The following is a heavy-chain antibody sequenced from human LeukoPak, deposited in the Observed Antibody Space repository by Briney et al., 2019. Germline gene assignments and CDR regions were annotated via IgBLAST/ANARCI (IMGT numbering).Heavy chain of an antibody. D-gene: IGHD3-9*01. CDR1: GYSISSGYY. Sequence: PSETLSLTCNVSGYSISSGYYWAWIRQPPGKGLEWLGSIYHTGGTFYSPSPPLKSRVTMSTDTSKNQVSLKLSSVTAADTAVYYCARERFYDILTGPTTRYYWFDPWGQGTLVTVSS. CDR3: ARERFYDILTGPTTRYYWFDP. V-gene: IGHV4-38-2*02. CDR2: IYHTGGT. J-gene: IGHJ5*02.